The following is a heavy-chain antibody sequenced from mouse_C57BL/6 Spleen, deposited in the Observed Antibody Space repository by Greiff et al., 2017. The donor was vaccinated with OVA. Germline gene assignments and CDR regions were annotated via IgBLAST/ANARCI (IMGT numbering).Heavy chain of an antibody. V-gene: IGHV1-54*01. J-gene: IGHJ2*01. D-gene: IGHD2-4*01. Sequence: VQLQQSGAELVRPGTSVKVSCKASGYAFTNYLIEWVKQRPGQGLEWIGVINPGSGGTNYNEKFKGKATLTADKSSSTAYMQLSSLTSEDSAVYFCARGGYYDYLFDYWGQGTTLTVSS. CDR2: INPGSGGT. CDR1: GYAFTNYL. CDR3: ARGGYYDYLFDY.